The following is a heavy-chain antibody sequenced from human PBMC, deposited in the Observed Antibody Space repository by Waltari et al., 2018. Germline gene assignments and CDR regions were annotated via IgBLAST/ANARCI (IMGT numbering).Heavy chain of an antibody. Sequence: EVQLVQSGAEVKKPGESLKISCKGSGYSFTSYWIGWVRQMPGKGLEWMGIIYPGDSDTRYSPSFQGQVTISADKSISTAYLQWSSLKASDTAMYYCARRYCSSTSCESPDYWGQGTLVTVSS. CDR2: IYPGDSDT. CDR3: ARRYCSSTSCESPDY. J-gene: IGHJ4*02. V-gene: IGHV5-51*01. D-gene: IGHD2-2*01. CDR1: GYSFTSYW.